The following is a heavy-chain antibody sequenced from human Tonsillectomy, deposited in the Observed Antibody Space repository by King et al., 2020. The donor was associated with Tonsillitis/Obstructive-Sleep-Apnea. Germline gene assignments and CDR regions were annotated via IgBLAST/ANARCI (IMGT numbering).Heavy chain of an antibody. CDR1: GFTFSSYA. CDR2: ISYDGSNK. Sequence: HVQLVESGGGVVQPGRSLRLSCAASGFTFSSYAMHWVRQAPGKGLEWVAVISYDGSNKYYADSVKGRFTISRDNSKNTLYLQMNSLRAEDTAVYYCAREDGYSSSWDYYYYMDVWGKGTTVTVSS. J-gene: IGHJ6*03. D-gene: IGHD6-6*01. CDR3: AREDGYSSSWDYYYYMDV. V-gene: IGHV3-30*04.